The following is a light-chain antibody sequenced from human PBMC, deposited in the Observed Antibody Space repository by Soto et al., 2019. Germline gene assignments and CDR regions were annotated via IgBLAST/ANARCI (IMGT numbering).Light chain of an antibody. CDR3: SSYTSSSTV. J-gene: IGLJ1*01. CDR2: EFS. Sequence: QSVLTQPPSASGSPGQSVTISCTGTSSDVGKNDYVSWFQHHPGKAPKLIIYEFSKRPSGVPDRFSGSKSGSTDSLTVSGLQTEDEADYYCSSYTSSSTVFGTGTKVTV. CDR1: SSDVGKNDY. V-gene: IGLV2-8*01.